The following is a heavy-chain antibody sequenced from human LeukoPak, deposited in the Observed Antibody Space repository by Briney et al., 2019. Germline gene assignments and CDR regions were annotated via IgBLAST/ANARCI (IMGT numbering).Heavy chain of an antibody. J-gene: IGHJ5*02. Sequence: PSETLSLTCTVSGGSISSYYWSWIRQPPGKGLEWIGHIYGSGSTNYNPSLKSRVTLSVATSKNQFSLKLSSVTAADTAVYYCAREGTSGTHLNWFDPWGQGTLVTVSS. CDR3: AREGTSGTHLNWFDP. CDR2: IYGSGST. V-gene: IGHV4-59*01. D-gene: IGHD1-1*01. CDR1: GGSISSYY.